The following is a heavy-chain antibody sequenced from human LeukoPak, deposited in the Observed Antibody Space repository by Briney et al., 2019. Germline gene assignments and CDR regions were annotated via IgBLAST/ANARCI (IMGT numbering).Heavy chain of an antibody. Sequence: GGSLRLSCAASGFTFSSYGMHWVRQAPGKGLEWGAVIWYDGSNKYYADSVKGRFTISRDNSKNTLYLQMNSLRAEDTAVYYCARDRYYDILTENYFDYWGQGTLVTVSS. J-gene: IGHJ4*02. CDR3: ARDRYYDILTENYFDY. CDR1: GFTFSSYG. V-gene: IGHV3-33*01. D-gene: IGHD3-9*01. CDR2: IWYDGSNK.